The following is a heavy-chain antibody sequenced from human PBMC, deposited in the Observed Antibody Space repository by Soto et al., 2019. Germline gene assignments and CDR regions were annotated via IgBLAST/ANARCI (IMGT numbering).Heavy chain of an antibody. J-gene: IGHJ6*02. CDR3: ARGRLGIGWTLGNYYSGLDV. CDR1: GGSFNDYY. CDR2: INHSGST. Sequence: QVQLQQWGAGLLKSSETLSLTCAVYGGSFNDYYWSWNWIRQPPGKGLEWIGEINHSGSTKYHPSLKSRVTMSLDKSKRQFSLPLTSVTAADTAVYYCARGRLGIGWTLGNYYSGLDVWGQGTTVTVSS. V-gene: IGHV4-34*01. D-gene: IGHD6-19*01.